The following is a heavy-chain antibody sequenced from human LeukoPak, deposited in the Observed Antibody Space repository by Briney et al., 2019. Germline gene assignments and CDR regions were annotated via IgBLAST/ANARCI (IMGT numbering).Heavy chain of an antibody. V-gene: IGHV4-39*07. D-gene: IGHD3-10*01. CDR1: GVSISSSRFY. Sequence: SETLSLTCTDSGVSISSSRFYWGWIRQPPGKGLEWIGSIYYSGSTYYNPSLKSRVTISLDTSKNHISLSLNSVTAADTAVYYCARQPYYYGSGSYYNAEVDYWGQGTLVTVSS. CDR3: ARQPYYYGSGSYYNAEVDY. CDR2: IYYSGST. J-gene: IGHJ4*02.